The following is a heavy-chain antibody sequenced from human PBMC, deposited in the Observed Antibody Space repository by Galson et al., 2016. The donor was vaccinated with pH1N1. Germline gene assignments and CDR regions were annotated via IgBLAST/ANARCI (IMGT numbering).Heavy chain of an antibody. CDR1: GFTFRRYG. CDR2: IRHDGSAK. Sequence: SLRLSCAVSGFTFRRYGLHWVRQAPGMGLGWLTFIRHDGSAKFYADSVRGRFSISRDNSKNVLYMEMSSLRPEDTAVYYCAKDVSGELIPSRIDLWGQGTLVTVSS. CDR3: AKDVSGELIPSRIDL. J-gene: IGHJ5*02. V-gene: IGHV3-30*02. D-gene: IGHD3-10*02.